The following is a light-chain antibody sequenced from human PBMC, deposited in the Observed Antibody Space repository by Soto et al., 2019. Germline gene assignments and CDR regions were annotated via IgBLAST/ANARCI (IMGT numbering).Light chain of an antibody. V-gene: IGKV1-5*01. CDR3: LQYNNYPLT. CDR1: QSISSW. Sequence: DIQMTQSPSTLSASVGDRVTITCRASQSISSWLAWYQQKPGKAPKXXIYDASDLESGVPSRFSGSGSGTDFTLTISSLQPEDFATYYCLQYNNYPLTFGPGTKVDIK. J-gene: IGKJ3*01. CDR2: DAS.